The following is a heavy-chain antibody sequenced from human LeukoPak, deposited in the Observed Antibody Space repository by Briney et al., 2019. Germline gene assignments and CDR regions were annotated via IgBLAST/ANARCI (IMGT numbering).Heavy chain of an antibody. CDR3: VRVKGSYFDY. J-gene: IGHJ4*02. V-gene: IGHV3-48*01. CDR2: ISSSGSAI. D-gene: IGHD2-15*01. CDR1: GFTLSSYS. Sequence: GGSLRLSCAASGFTLSSYSINWDRQAPGKGLEWVSYISSSGSAIYYVDSVKGRFTVSRDNAKNSLFLQMNSPRAEDTAVYYCVRVKGSYFDYWGQGALVTVSS.